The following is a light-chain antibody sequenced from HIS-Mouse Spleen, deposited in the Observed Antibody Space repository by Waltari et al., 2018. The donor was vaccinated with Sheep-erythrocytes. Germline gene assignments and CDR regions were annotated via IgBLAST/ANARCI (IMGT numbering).Light chain of an antibody. CDR2: EGS. CDR3: CSYAGSSTPWV. V-gene: IGLV2-23*01. Sequence: QSALTQPASVSGSPGPSITIPCPGTSRDVGCYNLVSWYQQHPGNAPKLMIYEGSKRPSGVSNRFSGSKSGNTASLTISGLQAEDEADYYCCSYAGSSTPWVFGGGTKLTVL. CDR1: SRDVGCYNL. J-gene: IGLJ3*02.